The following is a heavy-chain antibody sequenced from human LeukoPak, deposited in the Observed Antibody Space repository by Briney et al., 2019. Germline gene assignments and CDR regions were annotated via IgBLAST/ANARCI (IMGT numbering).Heavy chain of an antibody. V-gene: IGHV4-34*01. CDR1: GGSVNGYY. J-gene: IGHJ4*02. CDR3: ARVPLQFLEPFDY. Sequence: SETLSLTCSVYGGSVNGYYWSWIRQPPGKGLEWIGEINHSGTTNYNPSLKSRVTMSLDTSKNQLSLRLNSVTAADTAVYYCARVPLQFLEPFDYCGQGTLVTVSS. D-gene: IGHD3-3*01. CDR2: INHSGTT.